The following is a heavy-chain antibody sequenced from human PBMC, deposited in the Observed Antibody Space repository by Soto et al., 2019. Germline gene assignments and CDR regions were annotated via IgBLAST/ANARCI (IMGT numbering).Heavy chain of an antibody. D-gene: IGHD5-12*01. CDR3: AVGSVEMATIKDY. CDR2: INPSGGRT. Sequence: ASVTVSCKASGYTFTSYYMHWVRQAPGQGLEWMGIINPSGGRTSYAQKFQGRVTRTRDTSTSTVYMELSSLRSEDTSVYYCAVGSVEMATIKDYWGQGTLVTVS. J-gene: IGHJ4*02. V-gene: IGHV1-46*01. CDR1: GYTFTSYY.